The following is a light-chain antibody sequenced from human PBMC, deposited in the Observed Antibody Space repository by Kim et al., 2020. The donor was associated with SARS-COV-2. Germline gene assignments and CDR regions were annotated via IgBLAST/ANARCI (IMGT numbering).Light chain of an antibody. CDR1: TSNIGNNY. Sequence: QSVLTQQPSTSGTPGQRVTISCSGSTSNIGNNYVSWYQHLPGTAPRLLIYRNDQWPSGVPDRFSGSKSGTSASLAISGLRAEDEADYYCATWDDSLGGSWVFGGGTQLTVL. CDR3: ATWDDSLGGSWV. V-gene: IGLV1-47*01. CDR2: RND. J-gene: IGLJ3*02.